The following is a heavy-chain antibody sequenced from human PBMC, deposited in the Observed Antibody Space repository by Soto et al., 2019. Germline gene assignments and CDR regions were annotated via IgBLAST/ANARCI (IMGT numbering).Heavy chain of an antibody. Sequence: PSETLSLTCTVSGDSIINGEYYWTWIRQSPGKGLEWIGYIYYSGDTYYNPSLKSRVMISVDTSKNQFSLKLNSMTAADTAVYYCARGSRFDLSYDYSYYGMDVWGQGTTVTVSS. CDR3: ARGSRFDLSYDYSYYGMDV. J-gene: IGHJ6*02. V-gene: IGHV4-30-4*01. CDR2: IYYSGDT. CDR1: GDSIINGEYY. D-gene: IGHD3-10*01.